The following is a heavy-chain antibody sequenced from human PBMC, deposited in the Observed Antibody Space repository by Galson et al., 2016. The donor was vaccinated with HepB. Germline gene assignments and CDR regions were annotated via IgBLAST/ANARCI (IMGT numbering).Heavy chain of an antibody. CDR2: IYYSGTT. V-gene: IGHV4-59*12. J-gene: IGHJ5*02. CDR1: GGSISSYY. Sequence: SETLSLTCTVSGGSISSYYWSWIRQPPGKGLEWIGYIYYSGTTHYNPSLKNQFPISVDTSKDQFSFKLRSVTAADTAVYYCARDVSYDFWSGYYSRFDTWGQGTLVTVSS. D-gene: IGHD3-3*01. CDR3: ARDVSYDFWSGYYSRFDT.